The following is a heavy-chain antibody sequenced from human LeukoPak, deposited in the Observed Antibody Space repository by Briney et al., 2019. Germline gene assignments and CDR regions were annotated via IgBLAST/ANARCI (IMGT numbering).Heavy chain of an antibody. CDR1: GYTFTSYY. CDR2: INPSGGST. D-gene: IGHD1-26*01. Sequence: ASVKLSCKASGYTFTSYYMHWVRQAPGSGLEWMGIINPSGGSTSYAQKFQGRVTMTRDTSTSTVYMELSSVRSEDTAVYYCARDKRVGATMGGPAAFDIWGQGTMVTVSS. V-gene: IGHV1-46*01. CDR3: ARDKRVGATMGGPAAFDI. J-gene: IGHJ3*02.